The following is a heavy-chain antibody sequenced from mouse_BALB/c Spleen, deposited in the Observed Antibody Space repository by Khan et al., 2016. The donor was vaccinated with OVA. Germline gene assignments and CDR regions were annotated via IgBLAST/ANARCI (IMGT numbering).Heavy chain of an antibody. CDR1: GYSITSDYA. J-gene: IGHJ2*01. V-gene: IGHV3-2*02. CDR2: ISYSGNT. CDR3: ARVYGGDFDY. Sequence: EVQLVETGPGLVKPSQSLSLTCTVTGYSITSDYAWNWLRQFPGNKLEWMGYISYSGNTKYNPSLKSRISITRDTSKNQFFLQLNSVIIEDTATYFCARVYGGDFDYWGQGTTLTVSS. D-gene: IGHD1-1*01.